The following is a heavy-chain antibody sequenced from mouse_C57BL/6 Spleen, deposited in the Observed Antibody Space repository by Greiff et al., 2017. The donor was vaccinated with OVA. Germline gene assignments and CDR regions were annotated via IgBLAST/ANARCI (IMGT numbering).Heavy chain of an antibody. Sequence: EVQLVESGGDLVKPGGSLKLSCAASGFTFSSYGMSWVRQTPDKRLEWVATISSGGSYTYYPDSVKGRFTISRDNAKNTLYLQMSSLKSEDTAMYYCARHRGSHYGNYEGYFDYWGQGTTLTVSS. CDR2: ISSGGSYT. V-gene: IGHV5-6*01. CDR1: GFTFSSYG. D-gene: IGHD2-1*01. J-gene: IGHJ2*01. CDR3: ARHRGSHYGNYEGYFDY.